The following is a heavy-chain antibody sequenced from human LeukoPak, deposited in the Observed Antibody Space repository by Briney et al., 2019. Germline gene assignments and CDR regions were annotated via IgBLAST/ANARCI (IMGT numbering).Heavy chain of an antibody. D-gene: IGHD6-19*01. V-gene: IGHV3-23*01. J-gene: IGHJ4*02. CDR1: GFTFSNYA. Sequence: GGSLRLSCAASGFTFSNYAMSWVRQTPGKGLDWVSGISVSGAATYYANSVKGRFTISRDNSKNTLNLQMNSLRAEDTAVYYCARDPSGSSSGWYHFDYWGQGSLVTVSS. CDR3: ARDPSGSSSGWYHFDY. CDR2: ISVSGAAT.